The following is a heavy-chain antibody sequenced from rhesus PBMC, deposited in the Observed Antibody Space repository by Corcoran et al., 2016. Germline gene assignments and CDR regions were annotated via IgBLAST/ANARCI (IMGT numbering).Heavy chain of an antibody. CDR1: GGSISNNY. V-gene: IGHV4-173*01. Sequence: QLQLQESGPGLVKPSETLSLTCAVYGGSISNNYWSWISQPPGKGLQWIGRLSGRGGHTDYNPSLERRVTISTDTSKNQFSLKLSSVTAADTAVYYCARGGGGCSRFDVWGPGVLVTVSS. CDR3: ARGGGGCSRFDV. D-gene: IGHD6-37*01. CDR2: LSGRGGHT. J-gene: IGHJ5-1*01.